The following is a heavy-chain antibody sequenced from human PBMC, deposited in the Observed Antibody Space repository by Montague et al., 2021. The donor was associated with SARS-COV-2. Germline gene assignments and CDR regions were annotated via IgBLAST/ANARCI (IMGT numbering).Heavy chain of an antibody. Sequence: SENLSLTCSVSGGSISSYYWSWIRQSPGKGLEWIGCIFHSGITDYNPSLKSRVTISVDMSKNQFSLQLNSVTAADSAVYYCARTEYNWNDWFDPWGQGTLVTVSS. J-gene: IGHJ5*02. V-gene: IGHV4-59*13. CDR1: GGSISSYY. CDR2: IFHSGIT. D-gene: IGHD1-20*01. CDR3: ARTEYNWNDWFDP.